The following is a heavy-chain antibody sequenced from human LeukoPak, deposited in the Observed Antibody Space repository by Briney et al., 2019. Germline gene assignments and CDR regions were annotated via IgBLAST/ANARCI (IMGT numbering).Heavy chain of an antibody. CDR1: GASISSHTDY. J-gene: IGHJ4*02. CDR3: ARVLTTVTTPRRDYFDY. Sequence: SETLSLTCTVSGASISSHTDYWGWVREPPGKGLVWIGSIYYSGSTNYNPSLMSRVTISVDTSKNQFSLKLSSVTAADTAVYYCARVLTTVTTPRRDYFDYWGQGTLVTVSS. V-gene: IGHV4-39*07. D-gene: IGHD4-17*01. CDR2: IYYSGST.